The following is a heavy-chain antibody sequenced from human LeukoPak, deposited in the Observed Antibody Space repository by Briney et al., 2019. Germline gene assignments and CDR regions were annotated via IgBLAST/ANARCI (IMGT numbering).Heavy chain of an antibody. Sequence: PGGSLRLSXAASGFTFDDYGMSWVRQAPGKGLEWVSAINWIGGITNYVDSVKGRFTISRDNAKNSLYLQMSSLRAEDTALYYCARHRRAGHWYFDLWGRGTRVTVSS. J-gene: IGHJ2*01. CDR3: ARHRRAGHWYFDL. V-gene: IGHV3-20*04. CDR2: INWIGGIT. CDR1: GFTFDDYG. D-gene: IGHD3-16*02.